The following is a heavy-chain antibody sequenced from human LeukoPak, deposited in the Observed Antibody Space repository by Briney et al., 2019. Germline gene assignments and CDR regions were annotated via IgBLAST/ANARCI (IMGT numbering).Heavy chain of an antibody. CDR3: ARFGSRIGTGASFGFES. CDR1: GFTFSDYA. V-gene: IGHV4-38-2*01. D-gene: IGHD3-10*01. CDR2: IFYGGSS. J-gene: IGHJ4*02. Sequence: GSLRLSCAASGFTFSDYAMSWVRRPPGKGLEWIGSIFYGGSSYYNPSLESRVTISIVPSKSQFSLNLRFVTAADTAVYYCARFGSRIGTGASFGFESWGQGTLVLVSS.